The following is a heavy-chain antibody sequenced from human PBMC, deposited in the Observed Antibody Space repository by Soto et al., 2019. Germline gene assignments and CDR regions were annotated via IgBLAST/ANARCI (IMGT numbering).Heavy chain of an antibody. V-gene: IGHV3-11*06. CDR3: ARDLEGSSRRWLQFSLDY. CDR1: GFTFSDYY. Sequence: QVQLVESGGGLVKPGGSLRLSCAASGFTFSDYYMSWIRQAPGKGLEWVSYISSSSSYTNYADSVKGRFTISRDNAKNSLYLQMNSLRAEDTAVYYCARDLEGSSRRWLQFSLDYWGQGTLVTVSS. CDR2: ISSSSSYT. J-gene: IGHJ4*02. D-gene: IGHD5-12*01.